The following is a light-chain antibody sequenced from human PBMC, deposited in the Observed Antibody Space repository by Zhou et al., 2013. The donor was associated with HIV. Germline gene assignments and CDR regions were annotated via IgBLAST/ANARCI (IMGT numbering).Light chain of an antibody. V-gene: IGKV1-39*01. CDR3: QQYNSYSS. J-gene: IGKJ3*01. CDR2: AAS. CDR1: QSISSY. Sequence: DIQMTQSPSSLSASVGDRVTITCRASQSISSYLNWYQQKPGKAPKLLIYAASSLQSGVPSRFSGSGSGTDFTLTISSLQPEDFATYYCQQYNSYSSFGPGTTVDIK.